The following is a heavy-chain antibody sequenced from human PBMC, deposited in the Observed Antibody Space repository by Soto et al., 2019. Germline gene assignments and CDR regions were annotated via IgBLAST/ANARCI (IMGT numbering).Heavy chain of an antibody. V-gene: IGHV3-9*01. J-gene: IGHJ6*02. Sequence: EVQLAESGGGLVQPGGSLRLSCAAAGXTFDEFAMHWVRQXPGXXLEWVAGIKWGADIIGYEGSVKGRFTISGDNAKSVLLLQMSRLSPDDTGLYXXANAXXXXTGIGYYYCGMDVWGLGTTVTVSS. CDR2: IKWGADII. CDR3: ANAXXXXTGIGYYYCGMDV. CDR1: GXTFDEFA. D-gene: IGHD2-2*03.